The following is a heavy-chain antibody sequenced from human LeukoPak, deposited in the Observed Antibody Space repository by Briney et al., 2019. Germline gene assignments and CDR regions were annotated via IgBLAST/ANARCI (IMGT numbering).Heavy chain of an antibody. D-gene: IGHD1-26*01. Sequence: GGSLRLSCAASGFTFSTYSMNWVRQTPGKGLQWVSSISRSSDYIYYADSVKGRFTISRDDAKKSLYLQMNSLRAEDTAVYYCARETATNPVGYYGLDVWGQGTTVTVSS. CDR1: GFTFSTYS. CDR3: ARETATNPVGYYGLDV. J-gene: IGHJ6*02. V-gene: IGHV3-21*01. CDR2: ISRSSDYI.